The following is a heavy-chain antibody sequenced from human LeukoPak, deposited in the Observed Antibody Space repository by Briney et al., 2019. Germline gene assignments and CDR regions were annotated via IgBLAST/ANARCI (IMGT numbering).Heavy chain of an antibody. CDR3: ARLEVGTTHPDY. CDR1: DDSTISSDYY. J-gene: IGHJ4*02. D-gene: IGHD1-26*01. Sequence: SETLSLTCAVADDSTISSDYYWGSIRQPPGKGLEWIGSRYYSGFIHYNPSVKSRVTISVDTSKNQFSLELTSVTAADTAVYYCARLEVGTTHPDYWGQGTLVTVSS. V-gene: IGHV4-39*01. CDR2: RYYSGFI.